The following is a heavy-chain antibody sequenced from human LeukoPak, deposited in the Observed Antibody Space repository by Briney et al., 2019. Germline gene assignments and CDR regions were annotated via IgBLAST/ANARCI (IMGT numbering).Heavy chain of an antibody. V-gene: IGHV3-20*04. CDR1: GFMFDDYG. D-gene: IGHD3-3*01. CDR2: INWNGGRT. CDR3: ARDSFVTISGGWNWFDP. J-gene: IGHJ5*02. Sequence: GGSLRLSCAASGFMFDDYGMSWVRQAPGKGLEWVSGINWNGGRTGYADSVKGRFTISRDNAKNSLYLQMNSLRAEDTAVYYCARDSFVTISGGWNWFDPWGQGTLVTVSS.